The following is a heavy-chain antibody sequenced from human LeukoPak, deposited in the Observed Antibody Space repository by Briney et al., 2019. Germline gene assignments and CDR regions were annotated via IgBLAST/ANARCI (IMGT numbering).Heavy chain of an antibody. Sequence: SETLSLTCTVSGGSISSGGYYWSWIRQHPGKGLEWIGYIYYSGSTYYNPSLKSRVTISVDTSKNQFPLKLSSVTAADTAVYYCARGLDWLLGRAFDIWGQGTMVTVSS. CDR3: ARGLDWLLGRAFDI. CDR1: GGSISSGGYY. V-gene: IGHV4-31*03. CDR2: IYYSGST. D-gene: IGHD3-9*01. J-gene: IGHJ3*02.